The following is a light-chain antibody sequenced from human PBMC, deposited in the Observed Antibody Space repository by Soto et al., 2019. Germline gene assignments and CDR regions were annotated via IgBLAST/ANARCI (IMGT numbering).Light chain of an antibody. CDR3: HAWDSNTVV. J-gene: IGLJ2*01. Sequence: SYELTQPLSVSVALGQTARITCGGHNIGSKSVHWYQQRPGQAPVLIIYRDTNRPSGIPERFSGSNSGNTATLTLSRAQVGDEADYFCHAWDSNTVVFGGGTQPTVL. CDR1: NIGSKS. CDR2: RDT. V-gene: IGLV3-9*01.